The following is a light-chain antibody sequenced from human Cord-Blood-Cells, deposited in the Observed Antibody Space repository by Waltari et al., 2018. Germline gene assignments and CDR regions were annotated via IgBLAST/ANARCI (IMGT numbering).Light chain of an antibody. V-gene: IGKV4-1*01. CDR1: QVGLYSSHHKNY. CDR3: QQYCSTPNS. Sequence: DIVITHSPDSMPVSLGARATSNSISSQVGLYSSHHKNYLAWYQQKPGQPPKLLMYWASTRDSGVPDRFSGSGSGTDFTLTISSLQAEDVAVYYCQQYCSTPNSFGQGTKLEIK. J-gene: IGKJ2*03. CDR2: WAS.